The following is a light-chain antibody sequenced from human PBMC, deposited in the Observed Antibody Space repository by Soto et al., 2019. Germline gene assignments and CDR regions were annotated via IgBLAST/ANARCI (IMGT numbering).Light chain of an antibody. CDR1: QSVSSSY. CDR2: DAS. J-gene: IGKJ5*01. Sequence: VLRQSPDTLSLPPGDRATLSCRTSQSVSSSYLGWYQQKPGQAPTLLIYDASSRAAGSPDRFSGSGSGTDFTLTISRLEPEDFAVYYCQQCGSSPITFGQGTRLEIK. V-gene: IGKV3-20*01. CDR3: QQCGSSPIT.